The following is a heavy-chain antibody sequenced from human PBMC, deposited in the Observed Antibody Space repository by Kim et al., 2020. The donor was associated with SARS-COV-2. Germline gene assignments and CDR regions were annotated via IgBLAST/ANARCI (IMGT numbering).Heavy chain of an antibody. J-gene: IGHJ4*02. CDR1: GGSISSSRYY. V-gene: IGHV4-39*01. Sequence: SETLSLTCTVSGGSISSSRYYWGWIRQSPGKGLEWIGNIYYSGTTQYNPSLKSRVTISVDTSKNQFSLKLTSVTAADTAVYYCARLDISAAGKNGYYFDFWVQGTLVTVSS. CDR3: ARLDISAAGKNGYYFDF. D-gene: IGHD6-13*01. CDR2: IYYSGTT.